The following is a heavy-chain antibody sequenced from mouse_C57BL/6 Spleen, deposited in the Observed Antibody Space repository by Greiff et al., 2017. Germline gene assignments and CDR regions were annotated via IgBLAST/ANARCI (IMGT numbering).Heavy chain of an antibody. J-gene: IGHJ1*03. CDR2: INPDSSTI. CDR1: GIDFSRYW. V-gene: IGHV4-1*01. D-gene: IGHD2-4*01. Sequence: EVKLQESGGGLVQPGGSLKLSCAASGIDFSRYWMSWVRRAPGKGLEWIGEINPDSSTINYAPSLKDKFIISRDNAKNTLYLQMSKVRSEDTALYYCARKNYYDYDDWYFDVWGTGTTVTVSS. CDR3: ARKNYYDYDDWYFDV.